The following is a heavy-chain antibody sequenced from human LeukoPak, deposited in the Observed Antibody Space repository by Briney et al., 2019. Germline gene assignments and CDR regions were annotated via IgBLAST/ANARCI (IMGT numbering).Heavy chain of an antibody. J-gene: IGHJ3*02. D-gene: IGHD2-15*01. CDR1: GYSFTSYW. Sequence: GESLKISCRGSGYSFTSYWIGWVRQMPGKGLEWMGIIYPGDSDTRYSPSFQGQVTISADKSISTAYLQWSSLKASDTAMYYCARRGYCSGGSCFDAFDIWGQGTMVTVSS. CDR3: ARRGYCSGGSCFDAFDI. CDR2: IYPGDSDT. V-gene: IGHV5-51*01.